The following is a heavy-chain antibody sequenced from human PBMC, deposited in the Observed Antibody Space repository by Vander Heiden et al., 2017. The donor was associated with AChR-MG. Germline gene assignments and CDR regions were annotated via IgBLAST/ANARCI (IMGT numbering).Heavy chain of an antibody. CDR3: ARGTRYGTPDY. CDR1: GYTFTGYY. J-gene: IGHJ4*02. D-gene: IGHD2-2*01. V-gene: IGHV1-2*02. CDR2: ITPSNGGT. Sequence: QVQLVQSGAEVKKPGASVKVSCRASGYTFTGYYIHWVRQGPGQVLEWLGWITPSNGGTHYAQKFQAGVNMTSDTSTTTAYLELTGLASADSAVYYCARGTRYGTPDYWGQGTLGTVSS.